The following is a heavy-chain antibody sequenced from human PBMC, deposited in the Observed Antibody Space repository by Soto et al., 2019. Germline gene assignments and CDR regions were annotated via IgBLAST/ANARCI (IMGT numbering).Heavy chain of an antibody. CDR1: GFTFSSYA. V-gene: IGHV3-30-3*01. J-gene: IGHJ3*02. CDR2: ISYDGSNK. Sequence: GGSLRLSCAASGFTFSSYAMHWVPQAPGKXLEWVAVISYDGSNKYYADSVKGRFTISRDNSKNTLYLQMNSLRAEDTAVYYCARVLYYYDSSGYGAFDIWGQGTMVTVSS. CDR3: ARVLYYYDSSGYGAFDI. D-gene: IGHD3-22*01.